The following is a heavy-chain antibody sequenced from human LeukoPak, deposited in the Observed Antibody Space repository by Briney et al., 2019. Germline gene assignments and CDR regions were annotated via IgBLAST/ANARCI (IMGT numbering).Heavy chain of an antibody. Sequence: PGGSLRLSCAASGFSFSATWMHWVRQSPGKGLVCVSRINRDGNTTTYADSVKGRFTVSRDNAKNTLYLQMNSLRAEDTAVYYCARFIAAPYYFDYWGRGTLVTVSS. D-gene: IGHD6-13*01. V-gene: IGHV3-74*03. CDR2: INRDGNTT. CDR3: ARFIAAPYYFDY. J-gene: IGHJ4*02. CDR1: GFSFSATW.